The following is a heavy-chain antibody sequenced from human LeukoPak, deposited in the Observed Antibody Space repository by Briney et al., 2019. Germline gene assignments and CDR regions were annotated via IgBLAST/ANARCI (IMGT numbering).Heavy chain of an antibody. CDR3: ARARTFGGVIVVFY. V-gene: IGHV1-8*03. CDR2: MNPNSGNT. D-gene: IGHD3-16*02. CDR1: GYTFTSYG. Sequence: GASVKVSCKASGYTFTSYGINWVRQATGQGLEWMGWMNPNSGNTGYAQKFQGRVTITRNTSISTAYMELSSLRSEDTAVYHCARARTFGGVIVVFYWGQGTLVTVSS. J-gene: IGHJ4*02.